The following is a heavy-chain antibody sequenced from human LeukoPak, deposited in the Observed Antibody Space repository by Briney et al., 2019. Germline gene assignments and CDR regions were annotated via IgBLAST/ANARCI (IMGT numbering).Heavy chain of an antibody. D-gene: IGHD4-23*01. Sequence: GGSLRLSCAASGFTFDDYAMHWVRQAPGKGLEWVSGISWNRGSIGYADSVKGRFTISRDNAKNSLYLQMNSLRAEDTALYYCVKDIDGVVRAFDIWGQGTMVTVSS. J-gene: IGHJ3*02. CDR2: ISWNRGSI. CDR1: GFTFDDYA. V-gene: IGHV3-9*01. CDR3: VKDIDGVVRAFDI.